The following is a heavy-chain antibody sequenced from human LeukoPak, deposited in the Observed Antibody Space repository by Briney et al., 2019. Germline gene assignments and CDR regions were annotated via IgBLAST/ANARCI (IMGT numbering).Heavy chain of an antibody. CDR3: ARYSGWRTRYYYYGMDV. CDR2: ISGSGGST. V-gene: IGHV3-23*01. D-gene: IGHD5-12*01. J-gene: IGHJ6*02. CDR1: GFTFSSYA. Sequence: PGGSLRLSCAASGFTFSSYAMNWVRQAPGKGLEWVSAISGSGGSTYYADSVKGRFTISRDNSKNTLYLQMNSLRAEDTAVYYCARYSGWRTRYYYYGMDVWGQGTTVTVSS.